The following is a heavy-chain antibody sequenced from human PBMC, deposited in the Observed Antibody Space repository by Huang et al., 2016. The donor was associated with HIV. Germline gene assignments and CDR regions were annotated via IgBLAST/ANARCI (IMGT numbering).Heavy chain of an antibody. CDR3: TTGTRDYLNAFDI. CDR1: GFSFSSAW. Sequence: EVQLVESGGGLVKPGGSLRLSCEVSGFSFSSAWMNGVRKAAGKGLEGVGRIKSKTERGTTDYAAPVKGRFTISRDDSKNTLYLQMNSLKTEDTGVYYCTTGTRDYLNAFDIWGQGTKVTVSS. CDR2: IKSKTERGTT. D-gene: IGHD1-7*01. J-gene: IGHJ3*02. V-gene: IGHV3-15*07.